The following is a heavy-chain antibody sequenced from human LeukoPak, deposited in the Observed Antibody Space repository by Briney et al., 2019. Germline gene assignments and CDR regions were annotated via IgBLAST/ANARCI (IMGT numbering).Heavy chain of an antibody. CDR2: IRKDGSEK. Sequence: QTGGSLRLSCAAAGFTFSSYWMSWVRQTPGKGLEWVANIRKDGSEKYYVDSVKGRFTISRDNAKNSLYLQMNSLRAEDTAVYYCARALRGPQPRYYYYGMDVWGQGTTVTVSS. J-gene: IGHJ6*02. CDR1: GFTFSSYW. V-gene: IGHV3-7*01. CDR3: ARALRGPQPRYYYYGMDV. D-gene: IGHD3-10*01.